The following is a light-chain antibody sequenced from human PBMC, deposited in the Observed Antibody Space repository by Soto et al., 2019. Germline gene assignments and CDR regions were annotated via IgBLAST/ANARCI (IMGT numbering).Light chain of an antibody. CDR2: EVS. Sequence: QSVLAQPASVSGSPGQSITISCTGTSSDVGGYNFVSWYQHHPGKAPKLMIYEVSNRPSGVSNHFSGSKSGNTASLTISGLQAEDEADYYCSSYTSSSTLLYVFGTGTKVTVL. J-gene: IGLJ1*01. V-gene: IGLV2-14*01. CDR1: SSDVGGYNF. CDR3: SSYTSSSTLLYV.